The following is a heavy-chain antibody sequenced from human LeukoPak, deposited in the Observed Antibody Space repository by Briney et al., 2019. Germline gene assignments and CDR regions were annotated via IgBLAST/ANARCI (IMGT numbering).Heavy chain of an antibody. CDR3: ARGSSSGWYRNIKIDAFDI. CDR1: GGSISSYY. Sequence: SETLSLTCTVSGGSISSYYWSWIRQPPGKGLEWIGYIYYSGSTNYNPSLKSRVTISVDTSKNQFSLKLSPVTAADTAVYYCARGSSSGWYRNIKIDAFDIWGQGTMVTVSS. CDR2: IYYSGST. J-gene: IGHJ3*02. V-gene: IGHV4-59*01. D-gene: IGHD6-19*01.